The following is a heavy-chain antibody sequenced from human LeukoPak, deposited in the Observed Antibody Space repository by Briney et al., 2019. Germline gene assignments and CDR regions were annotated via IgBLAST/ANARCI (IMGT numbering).Heavy chain of an antibody. Sequence: GGSLRLSCAASGFTFSSYSMNWVRQAPGKGLEWVSSISSSSSYIYYADSVKGRFTISRDNAKNSLYLQMNSLRAEDTAVYYCARGWTYYDFWSGYLGNWFDPWGQGTLVTVSS. V-gene: IGHV3-21*01. CDR3: ARGWTYYDFWSGYLGNWFDP. D-gene: IGHD3-3*01. CDR1: GFTFSSYS. J-gene: IGHJ5*02. CDR2: ISSSSSYI.